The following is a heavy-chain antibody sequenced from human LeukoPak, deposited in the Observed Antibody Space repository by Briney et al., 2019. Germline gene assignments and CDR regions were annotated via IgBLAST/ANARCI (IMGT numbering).Heavy chain of an antibody. Sequence: PSETLSLTCTVSGGSISSSSYYWGWIRQPPGEGLEWIGSIYYSGSTYYNPSLKSRVTISVDTSKNQLSLKLSSVTAADTAVYYCASMRVYYGRARDVWGKGTTVTVSS. V-gene: IGHV4-39*07. J-gene: IGHJ6*04. CDR2: IYYSGST. CDR1: GGSISSSSYY. D-gene: IGHD3-10*01. CDR3: ASMRVYYGRARDV.